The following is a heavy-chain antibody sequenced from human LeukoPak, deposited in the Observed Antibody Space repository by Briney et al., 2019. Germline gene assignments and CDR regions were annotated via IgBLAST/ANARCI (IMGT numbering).Heavy chain of an antibody. Sequence: PSETLSLTCTVSGGSISSYYWSWIREPPGKGLEWIGYISYSGSTNYKPSLKSRVTISVDTSKNQFSLKLNSVTAADTAVYYCARGGYYGSGNDFRFDPWGQGTLVTVSS. CDR3: ARGGYYGSGNDFRFDP. V-gene: IGHV4-59*01. CDR1: GGSISSYY. J-gene: IGHJ5*02. CDR2: ISYSGST. D-gene: IGHD3-10*01.